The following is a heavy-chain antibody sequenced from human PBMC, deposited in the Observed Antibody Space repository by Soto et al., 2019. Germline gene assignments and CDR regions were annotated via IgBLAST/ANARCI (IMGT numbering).Heavy chain of an antibody. J-gene: IGHJ6*02. CDR1: GGSISTFY. Sequence: SETLSLTWTVSGGSISTFYWSWIRQPPGRGLEWIGYIYYRGSTNYNPSLKSRVTISLDTSKNQFSLSLASVAVATRACYYGRRDAFTRVRGPSDGMDVCSQGNTVTVSS. CDR2: IYYRGST. V-gene: IGHV4-59*01. D-gene: IGHD3-10*01. CDR3: RRDAFTRVRGPSDGMDV.